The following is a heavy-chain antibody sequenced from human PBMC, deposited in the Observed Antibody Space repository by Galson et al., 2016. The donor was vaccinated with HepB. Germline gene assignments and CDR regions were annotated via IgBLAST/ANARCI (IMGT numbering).Heavy chain of an antibody. CDR1: EFTFNRYW. V-gene: IGHV3-7*01. J-gene: IGHJ6*02. CDR3: ARGQVFPYYYGMDV. D-gene: IGHD3-3*01. CDR2: IKEDGSER. Sequence: SLRLSCAASEFTFNRYWMTWVRQAPGKGLEWVANIKEDGSERYYLDSVRGRFTISRDNAKNSLYLQMNSLRAEDTALYYCARGQVFPYYYGMDVWGQGTTVTVSS.